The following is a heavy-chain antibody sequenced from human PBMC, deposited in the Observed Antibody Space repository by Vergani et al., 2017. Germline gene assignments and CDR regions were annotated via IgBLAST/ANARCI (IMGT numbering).Heavy chain of an antibody. V-gene: IGHV3-20*01. Sequence: EVQLVESGGGVVRPGGSLRLSCAASGFTFDDYGMSWVRQAPGKGLEWVSGINWNGGSTGYADSVKGRFTISRDNAKNSLYLQMNSLRAEDTALYPCSRAAGYSSSWTRYYYYGMDVWGQGTTVTVSS. D-gene: IGHD6-13*01. J-gene: IGHJ6*02. CDR3: SRAAGYSSSWTRYYYYGMDV. CDR1: GFTFDDYG. CDR2: INWNGGST.